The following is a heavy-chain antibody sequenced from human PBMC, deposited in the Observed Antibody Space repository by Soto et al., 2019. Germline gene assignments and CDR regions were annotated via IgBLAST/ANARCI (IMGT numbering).Heavy chain of an antibody. J-gene: IGHJ4*02. CDR3: ARGGGGTYSNTDFDY. CDR2: INHSGST. Sequence: SETLSLTCAVYGGSFSGYYWSWIRQPPGKGLEWIGEINHSGSTNYNPSLKSRVTISVDTSKNQFSLKLSSVTAADTAVYYCARGGGGTYSNTDFDYWGQGPLLTLPS. CDR1: GGSFSGYY. V-gene: IGHV4-34*01. D-gene: IGHD1-26*01.